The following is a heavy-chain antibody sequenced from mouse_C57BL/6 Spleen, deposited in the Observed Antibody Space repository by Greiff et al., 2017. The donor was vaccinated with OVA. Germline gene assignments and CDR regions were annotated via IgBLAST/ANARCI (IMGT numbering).Heavy chain of an antibody. D-gene: IGHD2-4*01. CDR2: IYPRSGNT. V-gene: IGHV1-81*01. J-gene: IGHJ4*01. Sequence: QVQLKESGAELARPGASVKLSCKASGYTFTSYGISWVKQRTGQGLEWIGEIYPRSGNTYYNEKFKGKATLTADKSSSTAYMELRSLTSEDSAVYFCARGRDYDEGELRTYAMDFWGQGTSVTVSS. CDR3: ARGRDYDEGELRTYAMDF. CDR1: GYTFTSYG.